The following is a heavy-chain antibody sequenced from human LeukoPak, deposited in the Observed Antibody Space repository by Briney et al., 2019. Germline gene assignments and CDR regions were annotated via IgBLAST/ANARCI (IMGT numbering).Heavy chain of an antibody. D-gene: IGHD3-3*01. Sequence: GGSLRLSCAASGFTFSSYSMNWVRQAPGKGLEWVSYISSSSSTIYYADSVKGRFTISRDNAKNSLYLQMNSLRDEDTAVYYCARVGRFLEWLPSDYWGQGTLVTVSS. CDR1: GFTFSSYS. CDR3: ARVGRFLEWLPSDY. J-gene: IGHJ4*02. V-gene: IGHV3-48*02. CDR2: ISSSSSTI.